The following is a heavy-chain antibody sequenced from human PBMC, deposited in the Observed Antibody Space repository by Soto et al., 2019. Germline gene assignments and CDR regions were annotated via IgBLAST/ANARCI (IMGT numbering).Heavy chain of an antibody. CDR3: VRAHTMVRASDV. Sequence: PSETLSLTCTVSGGSISSGDYYWSWIRQPPGKGLEWIGYIYYSGSTYYNPSLKSRVTISVDTSKNQFSLKLSSVTAADTAVYYCVRAHTMVRASDVWGQGTTVTVSS. CDR1: GGSISSGDYY. J-gene: IGHJ6*02. V-gene: IGHV4-30-4*01. CDR2: IYYSGST. D-gene: IGHD3-10*01.